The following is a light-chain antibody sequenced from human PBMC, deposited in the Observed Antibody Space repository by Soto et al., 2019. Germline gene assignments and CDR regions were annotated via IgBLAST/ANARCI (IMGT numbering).Light chain of an antibody. CDR3: LQESNYPLT. J-gene: IGKJ4*01. V-gene: IGKV1-6*01. CDR1: QGVRDD. Sequence: IPMTQSPSSLSASVGDRVTITCRASQGVRDDVGWYQQKPGKAPKLFIYSSSTLQSGVPPRFSGSGSGTSFTLTISGLQPEDFPTYYFLQESNYPLTFGGGNKVEI. CDR2: SSS.